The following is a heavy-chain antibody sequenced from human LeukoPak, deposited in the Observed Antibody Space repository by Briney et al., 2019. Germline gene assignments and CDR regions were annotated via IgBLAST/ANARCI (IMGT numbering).Heavy chain of an antibody. CDR3: ARVTYYYGSGARFDP. V-gene: IGHV4-30-4*01. CDR1: GDSVSSRDYY. D-gene: IGHD3-10*01. J-gene: IGHJ5*02. Sequence: SETLSLTCTVSGDSVSSRDYYWSWIRQIPGRGLGWIGYVYYSGATYYNPSLKSRVTTSVDTSNNQFSLRLTSVTAADTALYYCARVTYYYGSGARFDPWGQGTLVTVSS. CDR2: VYYSGAT.